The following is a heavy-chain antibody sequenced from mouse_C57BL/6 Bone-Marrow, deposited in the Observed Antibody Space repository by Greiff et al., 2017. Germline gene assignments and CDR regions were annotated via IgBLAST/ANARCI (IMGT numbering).Heavy chain of an antibody. V-gene: IGHV5-16*01. CDR1: GFTFSDYY. D-gene: IGHD1-1*01. Sequence: EVHLVESEGGLVQPGSSMKLSCTASGFTFSDYYMAWVRQVPEKGLEWVANINYDGSSTYYLDSLKSRFIISRDNAKNILYLQMSSLKSEDTATYYCARNYSSSGDWYFDVWGTGTTVTVSS. CDR3: ARNYSSSGDWYFDV. J-gene: IGHJ1*03. CDR2: INYDGSST.